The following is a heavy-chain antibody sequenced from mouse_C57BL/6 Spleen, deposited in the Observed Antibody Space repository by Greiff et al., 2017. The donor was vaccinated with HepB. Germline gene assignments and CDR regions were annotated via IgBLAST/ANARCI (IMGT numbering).Heavy chain of an antibody. CDR2: ISSGGSYT. V-gene: IGHV5-6*02. Sequence: EVKLVESGGDLVKPGGSLKLSCAASGFTFSSYGMSWVRQTPDKRLEWVATISSGGSYTYYPDSVKGRFTISRDNAKNTLYLQMSSLKSEDTAMYYCARHGGYSNYAMDYWGQGTSVTVSS. CDR1: GFTFSSYG. J-gene: IGHJ4*01. CDR3: ARHGGYSNYAMDY. D-gene: IGHD2-5*01.